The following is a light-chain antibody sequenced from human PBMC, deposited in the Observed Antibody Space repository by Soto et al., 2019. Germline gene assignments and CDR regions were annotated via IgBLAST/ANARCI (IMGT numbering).Light chain of an antibody. V-gene: IGKV1-5*01. CDR3: QQYNGYSSWT. J-gene: IGKJ1*01. CDR1: QSISIW. Sequence: DIQMTQSPSTLSASVGDRITITCRASQSISIWLAWYQQTPGKAPKILIYDASRLETGVPSRFSGSGSGTEFTLTNSGLQPDDFATYYCQQYNGYSSWTFGQGARVET. CDR2: DAS.